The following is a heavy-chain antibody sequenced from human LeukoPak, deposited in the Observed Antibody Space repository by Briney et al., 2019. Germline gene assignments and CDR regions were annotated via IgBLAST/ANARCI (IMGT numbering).Heavy chain of an antibody. D-gene: IGHD2-21*02. V-gene: IGHV1-2*02. Sequence: APVKVSCKASESMFTYYHMHWVRQAPGQGLEWMGWINRNSGDTKYAQKFRGRVTMTRDTAISTTYMELTSLRSDDTAVYYCDLVTPGNWWFDPWGQGTLVTVSS. CDR3: DLVTPGNWWFDP. CDR2: INRNSGDT. CDR1: ESMFTYYH. J-gene: IGHJ5*02.